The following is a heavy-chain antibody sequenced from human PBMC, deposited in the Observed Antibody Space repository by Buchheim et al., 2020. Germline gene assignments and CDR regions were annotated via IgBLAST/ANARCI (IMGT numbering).Heavy chain of an antibody. D-gene: IGHD3-22*01. Sequence: QVQLVQSGAEVKKPGASVKVSCKASGYTFTSYFIHWVRQAPGQGLEWMGIINPTGGSTSYAQKFQGRVTMTREKSTSTVYIELSSLRSEDTAVYYCARVYVYYSDTTGLTDGFDIWGQGT. CDR3: ARVYVYYSDTTGLTDGFDI. CDR2: INPTGGST. CDR1: GYTFTSYF. J-gene: IGHJ3*02. V-gene: IGHV1-46*01.